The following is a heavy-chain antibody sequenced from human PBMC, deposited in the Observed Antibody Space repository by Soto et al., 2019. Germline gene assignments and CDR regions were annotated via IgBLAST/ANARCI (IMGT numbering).Heavy chain of an antibody. V-gene: IGHV3-53*01. CDR1: GFTVSNNY. Sequence: EVQLVESGGGLIQPGGSLRLSCAASGFTVSNNYMRWVRQAPGKGLEWVSLIYSGGSTHYADSVKGRFTISRDNSKNTLYLQMNSLXVXXXAVXXCARDXPGIAASGGGGWGQGTLVTVSS. CDR2: IYSGGST. J-gene: IGHJ4*02. CDR3: ARDXPGIAASGGGG. D-gene: IGHD6-13*01.